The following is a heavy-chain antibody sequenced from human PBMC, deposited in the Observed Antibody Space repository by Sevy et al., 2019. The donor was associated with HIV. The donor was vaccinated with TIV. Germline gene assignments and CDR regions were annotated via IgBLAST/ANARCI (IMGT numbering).Heavy chain of an antibody. CDR3: AKGGRNWNYVALDY. Sequence: GGSLRLSCAASGFTFSGYGMHWVRQAPGKGLEWVAVISSDGSNEYYADSVKGRFTISRDNSKNTLYLQMNSLRAEDTAVYYCAKGGRNWNYVALDYWGQRTLVTVSS. V-gene: IGHV3-30*18. CDR1: GFTFSGYG. CDR2: ISSDGSNE. D-gene: IGHD1-7*01. J-gene: IGHJ4*02.